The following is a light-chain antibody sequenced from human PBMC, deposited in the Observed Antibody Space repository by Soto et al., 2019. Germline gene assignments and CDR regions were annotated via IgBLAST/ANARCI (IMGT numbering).Light chain of an antibody. J-gene: IGKJ1*01. Sequence: EIVFTQSPATLSLSPGERATLSCRASQSVSSYLAWYQQKPGQAPRLLIYDASNKATGIPARFSGSGSGTDFTVAISSLEPEDFGVYYCQQRSNWPGTFGQGTKVEIK. CDR2: DAS. CDR3: QQRSNWPGT. V-gene: IGKV3-11*01. CDR1: QSVSSY.